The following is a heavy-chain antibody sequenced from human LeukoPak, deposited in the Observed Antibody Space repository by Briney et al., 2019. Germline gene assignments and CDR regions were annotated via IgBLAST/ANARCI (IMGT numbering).Heavy chain of an antibody. J-gene: IGHJ4*02. V-gene: IGHV3-48*03. CDR2: ISSSGSTI. Sequence: QPGGSLRLSCAASGFTFSSYEMNCVRQAPGKGMEWVSYISSSGSTISYADSVKGRFTISRDNAKNSLYLQMNSLIAEDTAVYYCARDGSAGSGYFDYWGQGTLVTVSS. CDR3: ARDGSAGSGYFDY. D-gene: IGHD3-22*01. CDR1: GFTFSSYE.